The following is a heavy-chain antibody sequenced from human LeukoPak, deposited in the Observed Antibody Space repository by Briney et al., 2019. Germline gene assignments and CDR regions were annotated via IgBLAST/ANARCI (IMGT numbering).Heavy chain of an antibody. V-gene: IGHV3-9*01. CDR2: ISWNSGSI. Sequence: PGGSLRLSCAASGFTFDDYAMHWVRQAPRKGLEWVSGISWNSGSIGYADSVKGRFTISRDNAKNSLYLQMNSLRAEDTALYYCAKSSWYVGDAFDIWGQGTMVTVSS. CDR3: AKSSWYVGDAFDI. J-gene: IGHJ3*02. D-gene: IGHD6-13*01. CDR1: GFTFDDYA.